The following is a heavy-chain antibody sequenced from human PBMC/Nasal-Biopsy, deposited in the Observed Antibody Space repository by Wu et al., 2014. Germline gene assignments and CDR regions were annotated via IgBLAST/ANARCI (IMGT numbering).Heavy chain of an antibody. J-gene: IGHJ4*02. D-gene: IGHD1-26*01. CDR1: GLSFSRYW. CDR2: INSDGSST. CDR3: VRGLGRGWELPYFDF. Sequence: LRLSCAASGLSFSRYWMHWVRQAPGKELVWVSRINSDGSSTSYADFVKGRFTTSRDNAKNTVYLQLNSLRAEDTAVYYCVRGLGRGWELPYFDFWGPGNPGHRLL. V-gene: IGHV3-74*01.